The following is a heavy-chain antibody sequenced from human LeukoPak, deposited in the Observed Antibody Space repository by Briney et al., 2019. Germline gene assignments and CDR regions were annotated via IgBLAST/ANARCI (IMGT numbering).Heavy chain of an antibody. J-gene: IGHJ4*02. Sequence: PGGSLRLSCAASGFTFSDHYMDWVRQAPGKGLEWVGRTRNKANSYTTEYAASVKGRFTISRDYSKNSLYLQMNSLKTEDTAVYYCARASMRGSLYYFDYSGQGTLATVSS. D-gene: IGHD1-26*01. CDR3: ARASMRGSLYYFDY. V-gene: IGHV3-72*01. CDR2: TRNKANSYTT. CDR1: GFTFSDHY.